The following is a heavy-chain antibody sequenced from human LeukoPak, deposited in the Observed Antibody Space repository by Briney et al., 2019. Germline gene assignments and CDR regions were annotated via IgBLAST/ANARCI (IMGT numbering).Heavy chain of an antibody. V-gene: IGHV4-34*01. Sequence: SETLSLTCAVYGGSFSGYYWSWIPQPPGKGLEWIGEINHSGSTNYNPSLKSRVTISVDTSKNQFPLKLSSVTAADTAVYYCARRLAAAGPPKNYFDYWGQGTLVTVSS. CDR3: ARRLAAAGPPKNYFDY. CDR1: GGSFSGYY. CDR2: INHSGST. J-gene: IGHJ4*02. D-gene: IGHD6-13*01.